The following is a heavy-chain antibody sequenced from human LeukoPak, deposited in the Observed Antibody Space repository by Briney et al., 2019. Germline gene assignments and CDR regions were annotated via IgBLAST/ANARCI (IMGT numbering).Heavy chain of an antibody. CDR1: GGSISSGDYY. CDR2: IYYSGST. Sequence: PSQTLSLTCAVSGGSISSGDYYWSWIRQPPGKGLEWIGYIYYSGSTYYNPSLKSRVTISVDTSKNQFSLKLSSVTAADTAVYYCARVLLQVHDSSGPLDYWGQGTLVTVSS. CDR3: ARVLLQVHDSSGPLDY. J-gene: IGHJ4*02. D-gene: IGHD3-22*01. V-gene: IGHV4-30-4*01.